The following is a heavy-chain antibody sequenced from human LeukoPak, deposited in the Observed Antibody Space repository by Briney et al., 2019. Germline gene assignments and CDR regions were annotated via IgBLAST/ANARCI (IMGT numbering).Heavy chain of an antibody. D-gene: IGHD3-22*01. CDR2: VYYTGTP. Sequence: SETLSLTCTVSGGSISHSSYSWAWIRQPPGKGLGWIATVYYTGTPYYTPSLKSRVTGSADTSKNQFFLRVKSVTAADTAVYYCARLYYFDTSGSLDPWGQGTRVTVPS. CDR3: ARLYYFDTSGSLDP. V-gene: IGHV4-39*07. J-gene: IGHJ5*02. CDR1: GGSISHSSYS.